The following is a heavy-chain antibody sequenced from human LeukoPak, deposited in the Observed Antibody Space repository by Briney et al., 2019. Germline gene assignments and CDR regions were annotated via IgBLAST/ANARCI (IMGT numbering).Heavy chain of an antibody. CDR1: GYTFTGYY. D-gene: IGHD3-10*01. CDR3: ARGPMTFRGGGLHPTEGNWFDP. J-gene: IGHJ5*02. CDR2: INPNSGGT. Sequence: ASVKVSCKTSGYTFTGYYMHWVRQAPGQGLEWMGWINPNSGGTNYAQKFQGRVTMTRDTSITTAYMELRRLRSDDTAVYYCARGPMTFRGGGLHPTEGNWFDPWGQGTLVTVSS. V-gene: IGHV1-2*02.